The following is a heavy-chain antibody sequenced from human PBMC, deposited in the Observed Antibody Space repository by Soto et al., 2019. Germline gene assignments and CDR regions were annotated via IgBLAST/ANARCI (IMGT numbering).Heavy chain of an antibody. Sequence: QVQLVQSGAEVKKPGASVKVSCKASGYTFTSYAMHWVRQAPGQRLEWMGWINAGNGNTKYSQKFQGRVTITRDTSASTAYMELSSLRSDDSAVYYCARINGTTVTTYCDYWGQGTLVTVSS. J-gene: IGHJ4*02. D-gene: IGHD4-17*01. V-gene: IGHV1-3*01. CDR3: ARINGTTVTTYCDY. CDR2: INAGNGNT. CDR1: GYTFTSYA.